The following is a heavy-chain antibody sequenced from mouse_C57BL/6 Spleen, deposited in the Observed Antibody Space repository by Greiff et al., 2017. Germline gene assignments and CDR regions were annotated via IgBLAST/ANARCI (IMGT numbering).Heavy chain of an antibody. Sequence: DVHLVESEGGLVQPGSSMKLSCTASGFTFSDYYMAWVRQVPEKGLEWVANINYDGSSTYYLDSLKSRFIISRDNAENILYLQLSSLKSGDTATYYCAKEGDYYGGSPFAYWGQGTLVTVSA. J-gene: IGHJ3*01. D-gene: IGHD1-1*01. CDR1: GFTFSDYY. V-gene: IGHV5-16*01. CDR3: AKEGDYYGGSPFAY. CDR2: INYDGSST.